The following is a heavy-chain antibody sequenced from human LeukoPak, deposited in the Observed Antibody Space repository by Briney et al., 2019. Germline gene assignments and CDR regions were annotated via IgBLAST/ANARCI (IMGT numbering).Heavy chain of an antibody. Sequence: GGSLRLSCAASGFTFDDYGMSWVRQAPGKGLEWVSGINWNGGSTGYADSVKGRFTIPRDNAKNSLYLQMNSLRAEDTALYYCARDPPKYYYDSSGSDFDYWGQGTLVTVSS. CDR2: INWNGGST. D-gene: IGHD3-22*01. CDR3: ARDPPKYYYDSSGSDFDY. CDR1: GFTFDDYG. V-gene: IGHV3-20*04. J-gene: IGHJ4*02.